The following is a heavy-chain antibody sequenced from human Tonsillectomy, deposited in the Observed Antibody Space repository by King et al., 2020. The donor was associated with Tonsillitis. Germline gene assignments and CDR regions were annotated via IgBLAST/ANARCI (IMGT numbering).Heavy chain of an antibody. CDR3: ARAGWLRGFDY. CDR2: IYTSGST. D-gene: IGHD5-12*01. V-gene: IGHV4-61*02. Sequence: VQLQESGPGLVKPSQTLSLTCTVSGGSISSGIYYWSWIRQPAGKGLEWIGRIYTSGSTNYNPPLKRRVTISVDTSKNPFSLKLSSVTAADTAVYYCARAGWLRGFDYWGQGTLVTVSS. CDR1: GGSISSGIYY. J-gene: IGHJ4*02.